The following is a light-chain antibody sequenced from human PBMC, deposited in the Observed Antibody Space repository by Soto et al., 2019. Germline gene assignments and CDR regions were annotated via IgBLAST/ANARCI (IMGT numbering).Light chain of an antibody. Sequence: QLMLTQSPSASASLGASVKLTCTLSSGHGTYAIAWHQQQPEKGPRYLMKLNSDGSHTKGDGIPDRFSGSSSGAGRYLTISSLQSEDEADYYCQTWGTGTLIFGGGTKLTVL. CDR3: QTWGTGTLI. J-gene: IGLJ2*01. CDR1: SGHGTYA. V-gene: IGLV4-69*01. CDR2: LNSDGSH.